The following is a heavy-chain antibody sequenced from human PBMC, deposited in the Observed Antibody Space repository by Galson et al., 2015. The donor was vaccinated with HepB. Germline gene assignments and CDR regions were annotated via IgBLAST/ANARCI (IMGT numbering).Heavy chain of an antibody. D-gene: IGHD4-17*01. CDR2: IYTSGST. CDR3: VGGYGDYDPEGLFDY. Sequence: LTCTVSGGSISSYYWSWIRQPAGKGLEWIGRIYTSGSTNYNPSLKSRVTMSVDTSKNQFSLKLSSVTAADTAVYYCVGGYGDYDPEGLFDYWGQGTLVTVSS. V-gene: IGHV4-4*07. J-gene: IGHJ4*02. CDR1: GGSISSYY.